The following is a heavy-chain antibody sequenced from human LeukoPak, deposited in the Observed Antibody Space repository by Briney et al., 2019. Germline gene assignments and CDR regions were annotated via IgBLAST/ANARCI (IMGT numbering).Heavy chain of an antibody. J-gene: IGHJ5*02. CDR2: IRSKAYGGTT. Sequence: GGSLRLSCTASGFTFGDYAMSWVRQAPGKGLEWVGFIRSKAYGGTTEYAASVKGRFTISRDDSKSIAYPQMNSLKTEDTAVYYCTRSRSGSGDYNWFDPWGQGTLVTVSS. D-gene: IGHD6-19*01. CDR3: TRSRSGSGDYNWFDP. V-gene: IGHV3-49*04. CDR1: GFTFGDYA.